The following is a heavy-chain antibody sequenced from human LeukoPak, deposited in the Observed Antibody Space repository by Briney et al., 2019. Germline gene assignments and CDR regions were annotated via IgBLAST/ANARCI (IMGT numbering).Heavy chain of an antibody. D-gene: IGHD2-21*02. CDR2: INPNSGAT. V-gene: IGHV1-2*02. CDR3: ARSRVTTIPNFDH. CDR1: GYTFIGYC. Sequence: ASMKVSCKASGYTFIGYCIHWVRQAPGQGLEWMGWINPNSGATDYAQKFQGRVTMTRDTSISTTYMELSKLNSDDTAVYYCARSRVTTIPNFDHWGQGTLVTASS. J-gene: IGHJ4*02.